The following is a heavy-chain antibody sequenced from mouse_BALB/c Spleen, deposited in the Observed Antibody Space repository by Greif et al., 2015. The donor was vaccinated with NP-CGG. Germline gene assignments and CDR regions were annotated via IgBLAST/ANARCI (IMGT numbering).Heavy chain of an antibody. Sequence: VKLMESGPGLVAPSQSLSITCTVSGFSLTSYGVHWVRQPPGKGLEWLGVIWAGGSTNYNSALMSRLSISKDNSKSXVFLKMNSLQTDDTAMYYCARESLHEGFAYWGQGTLVTVSA. V-gene: IGHV2-9*02. CDR1: GFSLTSYG. CDR2: IWAGGST. CDR3: ARESLHEGFAY. D-gene: IGHD6-2*01. J-gene: IGHJ3*01.